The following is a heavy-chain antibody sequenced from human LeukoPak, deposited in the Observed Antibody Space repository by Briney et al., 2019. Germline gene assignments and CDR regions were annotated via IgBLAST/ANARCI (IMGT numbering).Heavy chain of an antibody. CDR2: TIPIFGTS. CDR1: GGTFSSYA. D-gene: IGHD2-2*01. V-gene: IGHV1-69*05. CDR3: ARGNCSSTSCYGYYYYYYMDV. Sequence: GASVKVSCKASGGTFSSYAISWGRQAPGQGVGGVGGTIPIFGTSNYAQKFQGRVTITTDESTSTEYMELSRLRSDDTAVYYCARGNCSSTSCYGYYYYYYMDVWGKGTTVTVAS. J-gene: IGHJ6*03.